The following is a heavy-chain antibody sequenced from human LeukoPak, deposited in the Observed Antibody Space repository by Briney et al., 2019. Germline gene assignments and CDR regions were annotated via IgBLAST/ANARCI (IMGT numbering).Heavy chain of an antibody. CDR3: AKGDTVMAPFDY. V-gene: IGHV3-48*01. D-gene: IGHD5-18*01. CDR2: ISGSSSTI. Sequence: GGSLRLACAASGFSFSRYCMHWVRQAPGKGLEWISYISGSSSTIYYADSVKGRFTISRDNAKTSLILQMNSLRAENTAVYYCAKGDTVMAPFDYWGQGTLVIVSS. J-gene: IGHJ4*02. CDR1: GFSFSRYC.